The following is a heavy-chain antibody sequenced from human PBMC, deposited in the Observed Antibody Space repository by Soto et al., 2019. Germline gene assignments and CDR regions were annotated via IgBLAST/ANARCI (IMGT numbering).Heavy chain of an antibody. V-gene: IGHV3-30*03. CDR2: ISYDGSNK. D-gene: IGHD3-22*01. J-gene: IGHJ6*02. Sequence: QVQLVESGGGVVQPGRSLRLSCAVSGFTFSRYGMHWVRQAPGKGLEWVAFISYDGSNKYYADSVKGRFAISRDNSKNTLYLQMNSLRAEDTGVYYCAREYYYNSSGYYNHDYGMDVWGQGTTVTVSS. CDR3: AREYYYNSSGYYNHDYGMDV. CDR1: GFTFSRYG.